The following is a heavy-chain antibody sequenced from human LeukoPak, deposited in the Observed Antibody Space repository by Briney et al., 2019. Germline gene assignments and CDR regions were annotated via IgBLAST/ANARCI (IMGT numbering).Heavy chain of an antibody. Sequence: PGGSLRLSCAASGFTFSSYAMSWVRRAPGKGLEWVSAISGSGVNTYYADSVKGRFTISRDNSKNTLYLQMNSLRAEDTAVYYCAKESTVTPGSVNWFDPWGQGTLVTVSS. V-gene: IGHV3-23*01. CDR3: AKESTVTPGSVNWFDP. CDR2: ISGSGVNT. J-gene: IGHJ5*02. CDR1: GFTFSSYA. D-gene: IGHD4-17*01.